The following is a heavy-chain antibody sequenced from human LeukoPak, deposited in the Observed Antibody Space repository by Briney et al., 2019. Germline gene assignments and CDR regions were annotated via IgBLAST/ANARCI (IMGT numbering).Heavy chain of an antibody. D-gene: IGHD1-26*01. CDR1: VGSFSGYY. CDR2: INYSAST. CDR3: ARSGRQGEAFDI. V-gene: IGHV4-34*01. Sequence: SETLSLTCAVYVGSFSGYYWSWIRQPPGKGLEWIWEINYSASTKYNPPLKSRVTISVDTSKNQSSLKLSSVTAADTAVYYCARSGRQGEAFDIWGQGTMVTVSS. J-gene: IGHJ3*02.